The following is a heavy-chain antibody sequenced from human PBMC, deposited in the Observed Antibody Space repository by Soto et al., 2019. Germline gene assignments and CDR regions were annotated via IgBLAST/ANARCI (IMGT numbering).Heavy chain of an antibody. V-gene: IGHV3-23*01. CDR2: VYNSGDIT. Sequence: GGSLRLSCAASGFTFNNYAMTWVRQAPGKGLEWVSTVYNSGDITHYADSVKGRFTISRDNSKNTLFLQMTSLRVEDTALYYCLADPNWFDRWGQGTMVTVSS. CDR3: LADPNWFDR. J-gene: IGHJ5*02. CDR1: GFTFNNYA.